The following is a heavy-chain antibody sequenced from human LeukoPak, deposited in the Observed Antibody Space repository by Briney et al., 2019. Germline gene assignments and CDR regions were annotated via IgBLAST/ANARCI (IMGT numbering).Heavy chain of an antibody. V-gene: IGHV3-30*18. D-gene: IGHD5-12*01. Sequence: GGSLRLSCAASGFTFSSYGMHWDRQAPGKGLEWVAVISYDGSNKYYADSVKGRFTISRDNSKNTLYLQMNSLRAEDTDVYYCAKDGLGLRNYYYYGMDVWGQGTTVTVSS. CDR1: GFTFSSYG. CDR2: ISYDGSNK. CDR3: AKDGLGLRNYYYYGMDV. J-gene: IGHJ6*02.